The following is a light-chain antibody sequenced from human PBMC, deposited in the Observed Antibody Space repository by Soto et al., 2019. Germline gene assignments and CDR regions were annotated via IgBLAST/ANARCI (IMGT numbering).Light chain of an antibody. J-gene: IGLJ1*01. CDR3: NSYSSDITPYV. CDR1: TSDVGGHNS. V-gene: IGLV2-14*01. CDR2: QVS. Sequence: QSALTQPASVSGSPGQSITISCTGTTSDVGGHNSVSWFQQHPGKAPKLIIYQVSSRPSDMSNRFSGSKSGNTASLTISGLQAEDEADYYCNSYSSDITPYVFGTGTKVTVL.